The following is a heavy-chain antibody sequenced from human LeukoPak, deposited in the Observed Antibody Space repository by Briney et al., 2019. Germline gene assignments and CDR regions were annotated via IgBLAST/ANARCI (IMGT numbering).Heavy chain of an antibody. J-gene: IGHJ4*02. CDR1: GGSISSSSFY. D-gene: IGHD6-19*01. CDR3: AQSSGWYDY. Sequence: SETLSLTCTVSGGSISSSSFYWGWIRQSPGKGLEWIGNIFYTGSTYYNPSLKSRVTISADTSKNQFSLKVTSVTAADTAVYYCAQSSGWYDYWGQGTLVTVSS. CDR2: IFYTGST. V-gene: IGHV4-39*01.